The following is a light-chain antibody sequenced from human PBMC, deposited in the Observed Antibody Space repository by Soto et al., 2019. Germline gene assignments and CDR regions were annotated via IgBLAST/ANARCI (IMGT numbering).Light chain of an antibody. CDR2: GAS. CDR3: QHYNSYSEA. V-gene: IGKV3-20*01. CDR1: QSVSSSR. Sequence: EILLTQSPGTLSLSRGERATLSCMSSQSVSSSRLAWYRQKPGQAPRLLIYGASSRATGIPDRFSGSGSGTEFTLTISSLQPDDFATYYCQHYNSYSEAFGQGTKVDIK. J-gene: IGKJ1*01.